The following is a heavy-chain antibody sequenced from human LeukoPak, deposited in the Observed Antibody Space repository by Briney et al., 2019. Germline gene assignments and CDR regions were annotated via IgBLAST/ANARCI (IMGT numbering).Heavy chain of an antibody. CDR3: ARVREYYGSGIRPFAY. D-gene: IGHD3-10*01. J-gene: IGHJ4*02. V-gene: IGHV1-46*01. Sequence: ASVKVSCKASGYTFTSYYMHWVRQAPGQGLEWMGIINPSGGSTSYAQKFQGRVTMTRDTSTSTVYMELSSLRSEDTAVYYCARVREYYGSGIRPFAYWGQGTLVTVSS. CDR1: GYTFTSYY. CDR2: INPSGGST.